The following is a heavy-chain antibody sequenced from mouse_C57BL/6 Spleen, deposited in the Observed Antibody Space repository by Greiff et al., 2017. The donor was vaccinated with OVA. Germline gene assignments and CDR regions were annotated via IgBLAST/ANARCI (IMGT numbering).Heavy chain of an antibody. J-gene: IGHJ3*01. CDR3: ARDDYDAAWFAY. D-gene: IGHD2-4*01. V-gene: IGHV5-17*01. CDR1: GFTFSDYG. CDR2: ISSGSSTI. Sequence: EVKVVESGGGLVKPGGSLKLSCAASGFTFSDYGMHWVRQAPEKGLEWVAYISSGSSTIYYADTVKGRFTISSDNAKNTLFLQMPSLRSEDTAMYYCARDDYDAAWFAYWGQGTLVTVSA.